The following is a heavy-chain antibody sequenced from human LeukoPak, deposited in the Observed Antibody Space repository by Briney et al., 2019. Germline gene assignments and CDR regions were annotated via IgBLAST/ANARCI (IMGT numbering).Heavy chain of an antibody. J-gene: IGHJ6*03. D-gene: IGHD5-12*01. CDR1: GGSISSYY. V-gene: IGHV4-59*12. CDR2: IYYSGST. CDR3: ARDGYRVTGYYYYMDV. Sequence: SETLSLTCTVSGGSISSYYWSWIRQPPGKGLEWIGYIYYSGSTNYNPSLKSRVTISVDTSKNQQFSLKLSSVTAADTAVYYCARDGYRVTGYYYYMDVWGKGTTVTVSS.